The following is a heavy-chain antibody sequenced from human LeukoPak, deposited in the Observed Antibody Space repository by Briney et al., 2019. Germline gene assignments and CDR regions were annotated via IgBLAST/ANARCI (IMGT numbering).Heavy chain of an antibody. J-gene: IGHJ4*02. Sequence: PGGSLRLSCAASGFTFSSYAMSWVRQAPGKWREWVSSISGSGGSTYYADSVKGRFTISRDNSKNTLYLQMNSLRAEDKDVYYCAKAAYDFWSGLWSYYFDYWGKGTLVTVSS. CDR1: GFTFSSYA. CDR3: AKAAYDFWSGLWSYYFDY. D-gene: IGHD3-3*01. V-gene: IGHV3-23*01. CDR2: ISGSGGST.